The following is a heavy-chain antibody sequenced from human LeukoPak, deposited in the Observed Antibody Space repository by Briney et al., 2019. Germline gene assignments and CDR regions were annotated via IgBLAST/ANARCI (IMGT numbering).Heavy chain of an antibody. J-gene: IGHJ1*01. Sequence: PSETLSLTCTVSGYSISSGYYWGWIRQPPGKGLEWIGSIYHSGSTYYNPSLKSRVTISVDTSKNQFSLKLSSVTAADTAVYYCARDPGYGGNSAGLVEYFQHWGQGTLVTVSS. CDR1: GYSISSGYY. V-gene: IGHV4-38-2*02. D-gene: IGHD4-23*01. CDR2: IYHSGST. CDR3: ARDPGYGGNSAGLVEYFQH.